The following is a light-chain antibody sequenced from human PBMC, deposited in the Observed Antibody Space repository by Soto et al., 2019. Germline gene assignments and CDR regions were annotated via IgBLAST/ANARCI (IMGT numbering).Light chain of an antibody. J-gene: IGKJ1*01. CDR1: QSVSTN. CDR2: DAS. V-gene: IGKV3-15*01. CDR3: QQSNNWPWT. Sequence: VMTQSPASLSVSPGEGITLSCRASQSVSTNFAWYLQKPGQAPRLLIYDASTRATGIPARFSGSGSGTEFTLTISSLQSEDFAVYYCQQSNNWPWTFGQGTKVDIK.